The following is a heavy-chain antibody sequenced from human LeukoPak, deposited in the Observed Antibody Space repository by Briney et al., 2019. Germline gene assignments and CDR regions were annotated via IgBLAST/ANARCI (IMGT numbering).Heavy chain of an antibody. CDR3: ARVSTYFGVVTDFDY. Sequence: ASVKVSCKASGYTFTSYDINWMRRATGQGLEWMGWMNPNSGSTGYAQKFQGRVTMTRNTSISTAYMELSSLRSEDTAVYYCARVSTYFGVVTDFDYWGQGTLVTVSS. V-gene: IGHV1-8*01. D-gene: IGHD3-3*01. J-gene: IGHJ4*02. CDR2: MNPNSGST. CDR1: GYTFTSYD.